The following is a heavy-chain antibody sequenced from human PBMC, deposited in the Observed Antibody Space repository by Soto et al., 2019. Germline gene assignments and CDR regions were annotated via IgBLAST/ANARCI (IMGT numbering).Heavy chain of an antibody. V-gene: IGHV4-61*01. Sequence: QVQLQESGPGLVKPSETLSLTCTVSGGSVSSDNYYWSWLRQPPGQGLEWIGYVYYSASTNYTPTLKSRVTISTGTSKNQFSLKLSSVTAADPAVYYCARDSRADAVAILSYYYGMDIW. CDR3: ARDSRADAVAILSYYYGMDI. D-gene: IGHD6-19*01. CDR1: GGSVSSDNYY. J-gene: IGHJ6*01. CDR2: VYYSAST.